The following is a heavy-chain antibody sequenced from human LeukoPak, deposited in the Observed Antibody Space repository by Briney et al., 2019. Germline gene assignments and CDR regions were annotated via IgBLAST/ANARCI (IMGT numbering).Heavy chain of an antibody. Sequence: SVKVSCKASGGTFSNYAISWVRQAPGQGLEWMGGIIPIFGTANYAQKFQGRVTITADKSTSTAYMELSSLRSEDTAVYYCARGVVGATTPFDYWGQGTLVTVSS. CDR2: IIPIFGTA. CDR3: ARGVVGATTPFDY. D-gene: IGHD1-26*01. CDR1: GGTFSNYA. V-gene: IGHV1-69*06. J-gene: IGHJ4*02.